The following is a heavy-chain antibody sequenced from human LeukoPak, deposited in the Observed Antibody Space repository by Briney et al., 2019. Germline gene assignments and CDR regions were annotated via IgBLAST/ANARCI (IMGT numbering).Heavy chain of an antibody. CDR1: GGSFSGYY. CDR3: ATGLYGDHDY. Sequence: SETLSLTCAVYGGSFSGYYWSWLRQPPGKGLEWNAEINHSGSNNYNPSLKSRVTISVDTSKNQFSLKLSSVTAADRAVYYCATGLYGDHDYWGQGTLVTVSS. V-gene: IGHV4-34*01. CDR2: INHSGSN. D-gene: IGHD4-17*01. J-gene: IGHJ4*02.